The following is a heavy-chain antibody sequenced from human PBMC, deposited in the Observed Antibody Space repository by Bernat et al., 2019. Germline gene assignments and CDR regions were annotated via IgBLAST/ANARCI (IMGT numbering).Heavy chain of an antibody. D-gene: IGHD3-16*01. V-gene: IGHV4-31*03. J-gene: IGHJ3*02. CDR1: GGSISSDGYY. CDR2: TYYSGGT. Sequence: QVQLQESGPGLVKPSQTLSLTCTVSGGSISSDGYYWSWIRQHPGKGLEWIGYTYYSGGTYYHPSLERRVTISVDTSKNQFSLKLGSVTAADTAVYYCAGVSLGAFDIWGQGTMVTVSS. CDR3: AGVSLGAFDI.